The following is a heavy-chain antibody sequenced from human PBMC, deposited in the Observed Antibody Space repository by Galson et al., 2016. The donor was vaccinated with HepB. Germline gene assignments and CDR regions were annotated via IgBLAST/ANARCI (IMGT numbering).Heavy chain of an antibody. V-gene: IGHV3-53*01. D-gene: IGHD5-12*01. CDR2: IYSDGGA. CDR3: ARARYEYSTSWYLDF. J-gene: IGHJ4*02. Sequence: SLRLSCAASGLTVSLKYMIWVRQAPGKGLECVSIIYSDGGAYYADSVRGRFTISRDNSKDTVYLQMNSLRAEDTAVYYCARARYEYSTSWYLDFWGQGIQVTVSS. CDR1: GLTVSLKY.